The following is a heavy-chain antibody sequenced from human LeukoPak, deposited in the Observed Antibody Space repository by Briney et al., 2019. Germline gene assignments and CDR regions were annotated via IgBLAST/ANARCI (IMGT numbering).Heavy chain of an antibody. V-gene: IGHV4-39*01. Sequence: PSETLSLTCSVSGGSMSSENEYWGWIRQTPGKGLEWIGSVYNTGSTDYNPSLKRRFSISIATSKNQFSLKVTSVTAADTAVYYCARHILEEHWFDPWGLGTLVIVSS. D-gene: IGHD1-1*01. CDR3: ARHILEEHWFDP. CDR1: GGSMSSENEY. J-gene: IGHJ5*02. CDR2: VYNTGST.